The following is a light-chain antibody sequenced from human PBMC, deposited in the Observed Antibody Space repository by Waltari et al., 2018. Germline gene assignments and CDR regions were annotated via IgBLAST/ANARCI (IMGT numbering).Light chain of an antibody. V-gene: IGLV2-23*02. CDR3: CSYASSGTGV. Sequence: QSALTQPASVSGSPGQSITISCTGTSSDVGSYNLVTWYQQYPGKAPKLMIYGVSKRPSGVSNRFSGSKSGNTASLTISGLQAEDEADYYCCSYASSGTGVFGGGTKVTVL. CDR1: SSDVGSYNL. J-gene: IGLJ2*01. CDR2: GVS.